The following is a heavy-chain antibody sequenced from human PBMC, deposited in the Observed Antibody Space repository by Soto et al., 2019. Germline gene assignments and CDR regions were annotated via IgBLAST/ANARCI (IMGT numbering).Heavy chain of an antibody. CDR2: ISGSGFKK. V-gene: IGHV3-23*01. CDR3: AKNQGVELVPLATVDWFDP. Sequence: GGSLRLSCAAAGFIFENFGMSWVRQAPGKGLEWISSISGSGFKKYYADSVKGRFTISRDNSKSTVYLELNNLSAEDTAVYHCAKNQGVELVPLATVDWFDPWGQGSVVTVSS. D-gene: IGHD1-26*01. CDR1: GFIFENFG. J-gene: IGHJ5*02.